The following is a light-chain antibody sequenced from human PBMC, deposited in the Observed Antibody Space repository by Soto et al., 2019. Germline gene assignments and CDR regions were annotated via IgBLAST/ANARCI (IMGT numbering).Light chain of an antibody. CDR3: QSFDSSLSGWV. Sequence: QSVLTQPPSVSGAPGQRVTISCTGSSSNIGADYVVQWYQQLPGTAPQLLIYDNSNRPSGVPDRFSGSKSGTSASLAITGLLAADEADYYCQSFDSSLSGWVFGGGTKLTVL. CDR2: DNS. V-gene: IGLV1-40*01. J-gene: IGLJ2*01. CDR1: SSNIGADYV.